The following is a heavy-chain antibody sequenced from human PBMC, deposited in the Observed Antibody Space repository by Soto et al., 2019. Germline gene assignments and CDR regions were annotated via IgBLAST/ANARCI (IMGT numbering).Heavy chain of an antibody. J-gene: IGHJ6*02. CDR1: GGTFSRYA. V-gene: IGHV1-69*13. CDR2: IIPIFGTA. Sequence: SVKVSCKASGGTFSRYAISWVRQAPGQGLEWMGGIIPIFGTANYAQKFQGRVTITADESTSTAYMELSSLRSEDTAVYYCATTYSSGWSPPWYYGMDVWGQGTAVTVSS. CDR3: ATTYSSGWSPPWYYGMDV. D-gene: IGHD6-19*01.